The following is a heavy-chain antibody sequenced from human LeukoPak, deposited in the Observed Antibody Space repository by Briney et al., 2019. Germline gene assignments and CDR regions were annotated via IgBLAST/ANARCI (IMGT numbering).Heavy chain of an antibody. D-gene: IGHD3-22*01. CDR2: ISDSGGST. J-gene: IGHJ4*02. V-gene: IGHV3-23*01. CDR3: ASSYGSSAYYPFDY. CDR1: GFALRNNA. Sequence: GGSLRLSCVASGFALRNNAMSWVRQAPGKGLEWVSLISDSGGSTNYADSVKGRFTISRDNSKNTLYLQMNTLGAEDTAIYYCASSYGSSAYYPFDYWGQGTLVTVFS.